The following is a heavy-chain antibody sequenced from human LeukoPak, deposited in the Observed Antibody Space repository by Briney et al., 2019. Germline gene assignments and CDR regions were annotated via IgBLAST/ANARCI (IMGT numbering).Heavy chain of an antibody. Sequence: PSQTLSLTCTVSGGSISSGGYYWSWIRQHPGRGLEWIGYIYYSGSAYYNPSLKSRVTISVDTSKNRFSLKLSSVTAADTAVYHCARVKGGSGWYFDYWGQGTLVTVSS. CDR3: ARVKGGSGWYFDY. D-gene: IGHD6-19*01. V-gene: IGHV4-31*03. CDR1: GGSISSGGYY. J-gene: IGHJ4*02. CDR2: IYYSGSA.